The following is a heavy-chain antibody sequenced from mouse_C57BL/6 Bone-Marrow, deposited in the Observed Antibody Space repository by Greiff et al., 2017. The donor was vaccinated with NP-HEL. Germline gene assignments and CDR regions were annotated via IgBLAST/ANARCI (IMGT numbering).Heavy chain of an antibody. D-gene: IGHD2-5*01. CDR1: GFTFSSYG. CDR3: ARRGYSNYEDY. Sequence: EVKVVESGGDLVKPGGSLKLSCAASGFTFSSYGMSWVRQTPDKRLEWVATISSGGSYTYYPDSVKVRFTISRDNAKNTLYLQMSSLKSEDTAMYYCARRGYSNYEDYWGQGTTLTVSS. V-gene: IGHV5-6*02. J-gene: IGHJ2*01. CDR2: ISSGGSYT.